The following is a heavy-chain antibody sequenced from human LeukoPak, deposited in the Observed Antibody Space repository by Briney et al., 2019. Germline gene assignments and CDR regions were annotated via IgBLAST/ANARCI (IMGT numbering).Heavy chain of an antibody. CDR1: GFTFSSYA. V-gene: IGHV4-39*07. D-gene: IGHD3-10*01. CDR2: IYYSGST. CDR3: ARGRTSGITMVRGVIPH. J-gene: IGHJ1*01. Sequence: GSLRLSCAASGFTFSSYAMSWVRQPPGKGLEWIGSIYYSGSTYYNPSLKSRVTISVDTSKNQFSLKLSSVTAADTAVYYCARGRTSGITMVRGVIPHWGQGTLVTVSS.